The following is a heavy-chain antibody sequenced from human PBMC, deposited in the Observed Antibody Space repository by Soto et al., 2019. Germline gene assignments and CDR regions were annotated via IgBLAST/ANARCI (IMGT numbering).Heavy chain of an antibody. CDR2: LSAYNGNT. CDR1: GYTFTSYG. D-gene: IGHD3-10*01. CDR3: ARVMAQLLWFGELLNPHNWFDP. V-gene: IGHV1-18*01. J-gene: IGHJ5*02. Sequence: QVQLVQSGAEVKKPGASVKVSCKASGYTFTSYGISWVRQAPGHGLEWMGWLSAYNGNTNYAQKLQGRVTMTTDTATSTAYMELRSLRSDDTAVYYGARVMAQLLWFGELLNPHNWFDPLGQGTLVTVSS.